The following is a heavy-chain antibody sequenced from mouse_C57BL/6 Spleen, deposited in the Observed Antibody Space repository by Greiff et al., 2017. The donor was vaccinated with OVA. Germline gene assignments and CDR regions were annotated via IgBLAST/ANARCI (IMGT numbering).Heavy chain of an antibody. CDR1: GYTFTSYW. V-gene: IGHV1-72*01. Sequence: QVQLQQPGAELVKPGASVKLSCKASGYTFTSYWMHWVKQRPGRGLEWIGRIDPNSGGTKYNEKFKSKATLTVDKPSSTAYMQLSTLTTEDSAVYNGARDGNYGAVYCDYWGQGTTLTVSS. CDR2: IDPNSGGT. CDR3: ARDGNYGAVYCDY. D-gene: IGHD2-1*01. J-gene: IGHJ2*01.